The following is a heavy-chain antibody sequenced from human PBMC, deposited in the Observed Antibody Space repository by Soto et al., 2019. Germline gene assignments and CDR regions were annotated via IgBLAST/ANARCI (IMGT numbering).Heavy chain of an antibody. J-gene: IGHJ4*02. V-gene: IGHV3-11*06. CDR1: GFTFSDYY. D-gene: IGHD4-17*01. Sequence: PGGSLRLSCAASGFTFSDYYMSWIRQAPGKGLEWVSYISSSSSYTNYADSVKGRFTISRDNAKNSLYLQMNSLRAEDTAVYYCARRGWGYGGKGYFDYWGQGTLVTVSS. CDR3: ARRGWGYGGKGYFDY. CDR2: ISSSSSYT.